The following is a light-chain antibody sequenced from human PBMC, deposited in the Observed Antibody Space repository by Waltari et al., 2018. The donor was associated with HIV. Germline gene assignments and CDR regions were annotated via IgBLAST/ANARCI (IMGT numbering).Light chain of an antibody. V-gene: IGLV1-47*01. J-gene: IGLJ2*01. CDR3: ATWTDSLSGVV. Sequence: QSVLTQSPSASGTPGQRVTISCSGSSHNIGSNYVYWYQQLPGTAPQLLLYRKTQRPSGVPDRFSGSKAGTSASLAISGLRSEDEAHYYCATWTDSLSGVVFGGGTKLRVL. CDR2: RKT. CDR1: SHNIGSNY.